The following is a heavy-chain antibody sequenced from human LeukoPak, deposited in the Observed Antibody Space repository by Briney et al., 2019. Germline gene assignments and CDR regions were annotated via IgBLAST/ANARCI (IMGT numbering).Heavy chain of an antibody. D-gene: IGHD3-10*01. J-gene: IGHJ4*02. CDR2: IYHSGST. V-gene: IGHV4-38-2*01. CDR1: GYSISSGYY. CDR3: AGTPYGSGSHYYFNY. Sequence: SETLSLTCAVSGYSISSGYYWGWIRQPPWKGLEWIGSIYHSGSTYYNPSLKSRVTISVDTSKNQFSLKLSSVTAADTAVYYCAGTPYGSGSHYYFNYWGQGTLVIVSS.